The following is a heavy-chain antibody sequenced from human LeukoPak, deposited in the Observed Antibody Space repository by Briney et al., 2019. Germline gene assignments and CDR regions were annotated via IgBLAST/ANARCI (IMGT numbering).Heavy chain of an antibody. V-gene: IGHV1-24*01. D-gene: IGHD1-26*01. CDR1: GYTLTELS. J-gene: IGHJ4*02. CDR3: ATPEVGAPWDFDY. CDR2: FDPEDGET. Sequence: ASVKVSCKVSGYTLTELSMHWVRQAPGKGLEWMGGFDPEDGETIYAQKLQGRVTTTEDTSTDTAYMELSSLRSEDTAVYYCATPEVGAPWDFDYWGQGTLVTVSS.